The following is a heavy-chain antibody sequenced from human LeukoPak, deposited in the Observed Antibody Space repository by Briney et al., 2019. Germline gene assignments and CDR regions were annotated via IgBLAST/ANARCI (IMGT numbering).Heavy chain of an antibody. Sequence: LWASVKVSCKASGGTFSSYAISWVRQAPGQGLEWMGGIIPIFGTANYAQKFQGRVTITADESTSTAYMELSSLRSEDTAVYYCASRHDYGDYKGLVDIWGQGTMVTVSS. CDR2: IIPIFGTA. CDR1: GGTFSSYA. J-gene: IGHJ3*02. CDR3: ASRHDYGDYKGLVDI. V-gene: IGHV1-69*13. D-gene: IGHD4-17*01.